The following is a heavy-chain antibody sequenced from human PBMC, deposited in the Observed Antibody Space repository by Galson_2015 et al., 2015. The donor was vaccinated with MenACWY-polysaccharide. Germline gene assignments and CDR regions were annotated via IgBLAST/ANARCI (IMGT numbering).Heavy chain of an antibody. D-gene: IGHD3-9*01. CDR2: IKQDGSEK. V-gene: IGHV3-7*01. CDR1: GFTFSSYW. CDR3: ARDLGVVLRYFDGDY. J-gene: IGHJ4*02. Sequence: SLRLSCAASGFTFSSYWMSWVRQAPGKGLEWVANIKQDGSEKYYVDSVKGRFTISRDNAKNSLYLQMNSLRAEDTAVYYCARDLGVVLRYFDGDYWGQGTLVTVSS.